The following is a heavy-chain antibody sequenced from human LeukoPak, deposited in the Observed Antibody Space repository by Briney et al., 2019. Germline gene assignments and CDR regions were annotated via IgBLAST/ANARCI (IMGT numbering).Heavy chain of an antibody. Sequence: PGGFLRLSCAASGFTLTIYGMHWVRQAPGKGLEWVAVIWYDGTNKYYADSVKGRFTISRDNSKNTLYLQMNSLRAEDTAVYYCARDTCGGDCYSIPYWGQGTLVTVSS. D-gene: IGHD2-21*02. CDR3: ARDTCGGDCYSIPY. CDR2: IWYDGTNK. V-gene: IGHV3-33*01. J-gene: IGHJ4*02. CDR1: GFTLTIYG.